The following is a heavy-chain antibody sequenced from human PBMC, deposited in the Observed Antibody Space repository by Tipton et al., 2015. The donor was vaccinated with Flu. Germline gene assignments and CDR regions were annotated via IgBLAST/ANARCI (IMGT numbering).Heavy chain of an antibody. J-gene: IGHJ4*02. CDR2: IRSSGTTT. CDR1: GFTFSSYE. CDR3: ARGFIRLCDY. D-gene: IGHD3-16*01. V-gene: IGHV3-48*03. Sequence: VQSGGSLRLSCAASGFTFSSYEMNWVRQAPGKGLEWVSYIRSSGTTTYYADSVKGRFTISRDNAKNSLYLQMNSLRAEDTAIYYCARGFIRLCDYWGQGTLVTVSS.